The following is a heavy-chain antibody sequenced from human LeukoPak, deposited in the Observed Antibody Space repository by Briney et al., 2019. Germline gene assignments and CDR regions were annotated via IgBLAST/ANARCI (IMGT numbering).Heavy chain of an antibody. CDR3: AKWLTLSRWIDS. V-gene: IGHV3-23*01. Sequence: GGFLRLSCAASGFTFSSQAMSWVRQAPDKGLEWVSAISVSGVSTSHADSVKGRFTISRDNSKNTLYLRMNSLRDEDTAVYYCAKWLTLSRWIDSWGQGTLVTVSS. CDR2: ISVSGVST. J-gene: IGHJ4*02. CDR1: GFTFSSQA. D-gene: IGHD6-19*01.